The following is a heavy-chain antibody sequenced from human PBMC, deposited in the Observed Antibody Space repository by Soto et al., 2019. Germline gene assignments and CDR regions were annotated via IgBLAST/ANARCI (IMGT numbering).Heavy chain of an antibody. CDR2: INAGNGNT. J-gene: IGHJ6*02. CDR1: EYSFTANW. CDR3: ASPYSSGWYGQDHHYYYYYGMDV. Sequence: GESLKISCKGFEYSFTANWVGWVRQAPGQRLEWMGWINAGNGNTKYSQKFQGRVTITRDTSASTAYMELSSLRSEDTAVYYCASPYSSGWYGQDHHYYYYYGMDVWGQGTTVTVSS. D-gene: IGHD6-19*01. V-gene: IGHV1-3*01.